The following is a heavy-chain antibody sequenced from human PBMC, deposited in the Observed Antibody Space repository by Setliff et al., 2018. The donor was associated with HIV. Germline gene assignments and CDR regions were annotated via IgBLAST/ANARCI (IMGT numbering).Heavy chain of an antibody. CDR2: IYYSGST. D-gene: IGHD3-22*01. Sequence: PSETLSLTCTVSGVSISSGSYYWSWIRQPAGKGLEWVGYIYYSGSTNYNPSLKSRVTISVDTSKNQFSLKLSSVTAADTAVYYCAKIRGYYLDGAFDIWGQGTMVTVSS. V-gene: IGHV4-61*10. J-gene: IGHJ3*02. CDR3: AKIRGYYLDGAFDI. CDR1: GVSISSGSYY.